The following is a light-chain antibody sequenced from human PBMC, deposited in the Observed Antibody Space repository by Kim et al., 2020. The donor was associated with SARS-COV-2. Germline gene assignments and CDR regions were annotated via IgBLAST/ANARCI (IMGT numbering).Light chain of an antibody. Sequence: SYELTQPLSVSVALGQTARITCGGNNIGGKNVHWYQQQPGQAPVLVIYRDTNRPSGIPERFSGFNSGNAATLTISRAQAGDEADYFCQVWDSSTAVFGGGTQLTVL. J-gene: IGLJ3*02. CDR1: NIGGKN. CDR3: QVWDSSTAV. V-gene: IGLV3-9*01. CDR2: RDT.